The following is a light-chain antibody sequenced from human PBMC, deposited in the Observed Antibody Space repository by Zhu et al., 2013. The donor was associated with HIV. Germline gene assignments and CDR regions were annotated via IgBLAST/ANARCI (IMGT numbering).Light chain of an antibody. Sequence: QSALTQPASVSGSPGQSITISCTGSSSDVGGFNLVSWYQQHPGTAPKLIIYDVTIRPSGLSDRFSGSKSGNTASLTISGLQAGDEADYYCSSHTSKSTLVVFGGGTRLDRP. V-gene: IGLV2-14*03. CDR2: DVT. CDR3: SSHTSKSTLVV. CDR1: SSDVGGFNL. J-gene: IGLJ3*02.